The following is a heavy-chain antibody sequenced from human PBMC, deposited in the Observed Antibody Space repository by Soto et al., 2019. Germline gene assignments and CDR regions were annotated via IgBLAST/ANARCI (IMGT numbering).Heavy chain of an antibody. CDR3: ARHYYYDSSGYRYYFDY. CDR1: GYSFTSYW. CDR2: IDPSDSYT. D-gene: IGHD3-22*01. Sequence: GESLKISCKGSGYSFTSYWISWVRQMPGKGLEWMGRIDPSDSYTNYSPSFQGHVTISADKSISTAYLQWSSLKASDTAMYYCARHYYYDSSGYRYYFDYWGQETLVTVSS. J-gene: IGHJ4*02. V-gene: IGHV5-10-1*01.